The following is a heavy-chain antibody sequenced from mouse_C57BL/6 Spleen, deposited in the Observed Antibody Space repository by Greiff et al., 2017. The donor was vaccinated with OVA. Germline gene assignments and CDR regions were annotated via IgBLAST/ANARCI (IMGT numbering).Heavy chain of an antibody. CDR3: ARRGQLRLRCAMDY. CDR1: GFTFSDYG. V-gene: IGHV5-17*01. Sequence: EVQVVESGGGLVKPGGSLKLSCAASGFTFSDYGMHWVRQAPEKGLEWVAYISSGSSTIYYADTVKGRFTISRDNAKNTLFLQRTSLRSEDTAMYYCARRGQLRLRCAMDYWGQGTSVTVSS. J-gene: IGHJ4*01. CDR2: ISSGSSTI. D-gene: IGHD3-2*02.